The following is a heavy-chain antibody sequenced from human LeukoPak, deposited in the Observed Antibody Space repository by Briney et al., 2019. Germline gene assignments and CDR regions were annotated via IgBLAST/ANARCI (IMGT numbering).Heavy chain of an antibody. CDR2: ISAYNGNT. CDR3: ARSNYYDSSGYYVDGKFDP. CDR1: GYTFTSYG. J-gene: IGHJ5*02. D-gene: IGHD3-22*01. Sequence: ASVKVSCKASGYTFTSYGISWARQAPGQGLEWMGWISAYNGNTNYAQKLQGRVTMTTDTSASTAYMELSSLRSEDTAVYYCARSNYYDSSGYYVDGKFDPWGQGTLVTVSS. V-gene: IGHV1-18*01.